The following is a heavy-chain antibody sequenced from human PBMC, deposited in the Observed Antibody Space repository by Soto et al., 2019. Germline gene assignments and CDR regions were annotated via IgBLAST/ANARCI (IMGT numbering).Heavy chain of an antibody. CDR2: SIPIFGTA. V-gene: IGHV1-69*01. D-gene: IGHD4-17*01. CDR3: ARSRRSTAPIDY. CDR1: GGTFSSYA. Sequence: QVQLVQSGAEVKKPGSSVKVSCKASGGTFSSYAISWVRQAPGQGLEWMGGSIPIFGTANYEQKFQGRVTITADETTSTAYRELSSLRSEDTAVYYCARSRRSTAPIDYWGQGTLVTVSS. J-gene: IGHJ4*02.